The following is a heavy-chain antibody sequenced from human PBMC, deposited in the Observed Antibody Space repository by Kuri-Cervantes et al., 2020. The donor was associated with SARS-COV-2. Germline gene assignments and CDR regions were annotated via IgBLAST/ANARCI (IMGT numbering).Heavy chain of an antibody. CDR2: IIPILGTA. D-gene: IGHD2-2*01. CDR1: GGTFSSYA. J-gene: IGHJ6*04. V-gene: IGHV1-69*04. Sequence: SVKVSCKASGGTFSSYAISWVRQAPGQGLEWMGRIIPILGTANYAQKFQGRVTITADKSTSTAYMELSSLRSEDTAVYYCARAYCSSTSCYEDVWGKGTTVTVSS. CDR3: ARAYCSSTSCYEDV.